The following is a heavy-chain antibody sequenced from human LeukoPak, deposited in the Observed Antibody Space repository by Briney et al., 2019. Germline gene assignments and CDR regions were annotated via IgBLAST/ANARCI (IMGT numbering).Heavy chain of an antibody. J-gene: IGHJ4*02. V-gene: IGHV3-23*01. CDR1: GFTFSSYA. CDR2: ISASGGST. Sequence: GGSLRLSCAASGFTFSSYAMSWVRQAPGKWLEWVSAISASGGSTYYADSVKGRFTISRDNSKNTLYLQMNSLRAEDTAVYYCAKGQLVRGEFDYWGPGTLVTVSS. D-gene: IGHD6-6*01. CDR3: AKGQLVRGEFDY.